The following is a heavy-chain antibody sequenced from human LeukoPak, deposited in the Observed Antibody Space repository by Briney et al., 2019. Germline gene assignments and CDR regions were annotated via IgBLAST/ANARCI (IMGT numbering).Heavy chain of an antibody. CDR3: ARGGGIAVAGSPFDP. Sequence: GGSLRLSCAASRFTFSIFAMNWVRQAPGKGLGCLSYISSSSSNIYYADSVKGRFTISRDNAKNSLYLQMNSLRAEDTAVYYCARGGGIAVAGSPFDPWGQGTLVTGSS. D-gene: IGHD6-19*01. CDR1: RFTFSIFA. J-gene: IGHJ5*02. V-gene: IGHV3-48*01. CDR2: ISSSSSNI.